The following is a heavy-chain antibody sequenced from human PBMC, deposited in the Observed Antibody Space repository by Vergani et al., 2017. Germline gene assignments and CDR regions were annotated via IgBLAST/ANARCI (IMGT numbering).Heavy chain of an antibody. CDR3: AKSGNDFWSGYYPYGMDV. CDR2: ISGSGGST. D-gene: IGHD3-3*01. Sequence: EVQLVESGGGLVQPGGSLRLSCAASGFTFSSYSMNWVRQAPGKGLEWVSAISGSGGSTYYADSVKGRFTISRDNSKNTLYLQMNSLRAEDTAVYYCAKSGNDFWSGYYPYGMDVWGQGTTVTVSS. V-gene: IGHV3-23*04. J-gene: IGHJ6*02. CDR1: GFTFSSYS.